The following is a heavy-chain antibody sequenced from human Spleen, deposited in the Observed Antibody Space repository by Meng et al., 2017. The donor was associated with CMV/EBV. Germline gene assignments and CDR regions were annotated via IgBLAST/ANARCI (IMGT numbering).Heavy chain of an antibody. CDR2: IYYSGST. V-gene: IGHV4-34*01. CDR1: GGSFSGYY. Sequence: GSLRLSCAVYGGSFSGYYWSWIRQPPGKGLEWIGSIYYSGSTYYNPSLKSRVTISVDTSKNQCSLKLSSVTAADTAVYYCARRRGMDVWGQGTTVTVSS. CDR3: ARRRGMDV. J-gene: IGHJ6*02.